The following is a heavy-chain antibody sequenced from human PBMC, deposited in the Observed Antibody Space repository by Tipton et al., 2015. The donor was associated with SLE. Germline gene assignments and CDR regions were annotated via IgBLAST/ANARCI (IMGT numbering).Heavy chain of an antibody. D-gene: IGHD6-19*01. CDR1: GGPFNGFL. V-gene: IGHV4-34*01. Sequence: LRLSCAVSGGPFNGFLWTWIRQPPGKGLEWIGEINYSGNTNYNPSLKSRVTISVDTSKKHFSLRLTSVTAADTAVYYCARARQWLVGDYWGQGTLVIVST. J-gene: IGHJ4*02. CDR2: INYSGNT. CDR3: ARARQWLVGDY.